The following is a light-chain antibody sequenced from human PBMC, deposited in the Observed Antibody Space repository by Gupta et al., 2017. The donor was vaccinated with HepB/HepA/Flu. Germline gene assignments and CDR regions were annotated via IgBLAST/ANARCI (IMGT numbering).Light chain of an antibody. CDR3: QAWGSTPVV. J-gene: IGLJ3*02. CDR1: KLGDKF. Sequence: LTQPPSVSVAPGQTASITCSGSKLGDKFATWYQQRPGQPPVLLIYQDSKPPSGIPARFSGSNTGNTATLIIGGAQSLDEADYYCQAWGSTPVVFGGGTKLTVL. CDR2: QDS. V-gene: IGLV3-1*01.